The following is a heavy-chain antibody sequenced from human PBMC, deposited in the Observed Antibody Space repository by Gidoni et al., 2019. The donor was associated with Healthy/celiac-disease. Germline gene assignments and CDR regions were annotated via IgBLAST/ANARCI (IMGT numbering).Heavy chain of an antibody. Sequence: GLVQPGGSLRLSCAASGFTFSSYDMHWVRQATGKGLEWVSAIGTAGDPYYPGSVKGRFTISRENAKNSLYLQMNSLRAGDTAVYYCARGRRGAAAGWYYFDYWGQGTLVTVSS. J-gene: IGHJ4*02. CDR1: GFTFSSYD. D-gene: IGHD6-13*01. V-gene: IGHV3-13*05. CDR2: IGTAGDP. CDR3: ARGRRGAAAGWYYFDY.